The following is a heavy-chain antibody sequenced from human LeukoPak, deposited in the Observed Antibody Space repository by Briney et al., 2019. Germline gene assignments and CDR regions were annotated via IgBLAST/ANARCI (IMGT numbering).Heavy chain of an antibody. CDR1: GFTFDDYA. J-gene: IGHJ4*02. CDR3: AKGLSVRGVIISFDY. V-gene: IGHV3-9*01. CDR2: ISWNSGSI. D-gene: IGHD3-10*01. Sequence: GGSLRLSCAASGFTFDDYAMHWVRQAPGKGLEWVSGISWNSGSIGYADSVKGRFTISRDNAKNSLYLQMNSLRAEDTALYYCAKGLSVRGVIISFDYWGQGTLVTVSS.